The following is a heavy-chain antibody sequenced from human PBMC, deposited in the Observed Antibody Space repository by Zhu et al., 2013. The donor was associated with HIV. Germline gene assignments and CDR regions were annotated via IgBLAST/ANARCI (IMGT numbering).Heavy chain of an antibody. CDR1: GGTFSSYA. J-gene: IGHJ6*02. CDR2: IIPIFGTA. V-gene: IGHV1-69*06. D-gene: IGHD6-6*01. CDR3: ARKLVHSSSSSDYYYGMDV. Sequence: QVQLVQSGAEVKKPGSSVKVSCKASGGTFSSYAISWVRQAPGQGLEWMGGIIPIFGTANYAQKFQGRVTITADKSTSTAYMELSSLRSEDTAVYYCARKLVHSSSSSDYYYGMDVWGQGTTVTVSS.